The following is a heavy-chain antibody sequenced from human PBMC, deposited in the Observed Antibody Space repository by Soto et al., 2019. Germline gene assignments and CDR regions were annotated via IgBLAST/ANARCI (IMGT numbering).Heavy chain of an antibody. Sequence: EVPLVESGGGLVQPGESLRLSCAASGFTFSSYSMNWVRQAPGKGLEWVSYISSSSTIYYADSVKGRFTISRDNAKNSLYLQVNSLRAEDTAVYYCAREGGDLNWFDPWGQGTLVTVSS. CDR2: ISSSSTI. J-gene: IGHJ5*02. V-gene: IGHV3-48*01. CDR3: AREGGDLNWFDP. CDR1: GFTFSSYS. D-gene: IGHD4-17*01.